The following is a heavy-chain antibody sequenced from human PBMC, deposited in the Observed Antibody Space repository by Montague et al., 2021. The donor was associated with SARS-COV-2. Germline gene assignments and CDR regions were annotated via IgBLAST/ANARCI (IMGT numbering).Heavy chain of an antibody. CDR1: SGSFRGYY. J-gene: IGHJ6*02. V-gene: IGHV4-34*01. D-gene: IGHD3-10*01. CDR2: INHSGST. Sequence: SETLSLTCAVSSGSFRGYYCSWIRQPPGKGLEWIGEINHSGSTTXNPSLESRVSISVDTSNKQFSLNVTSVTAADTAVYYCARLGAITLVRGITKADFSNYGMDVWGQGTTVTVSS. CDR3: ARLGAITLVRGITKADFSNYGMDV.